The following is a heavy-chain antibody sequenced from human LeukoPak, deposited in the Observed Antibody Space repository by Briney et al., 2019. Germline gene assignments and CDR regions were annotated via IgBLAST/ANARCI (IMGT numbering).Heavy chain of an antibody. CDR1: GFTFSRYG. V-gene: IGHV3-30*18. CDR3: AKDMGYYYGSGSYPPENDY. D-gene: IGHD3-10*01. J-gene: IGHJ4*02. CDR2: VSFEGSNK. Sequence: PGGSLRLSCAASGFTFSRYGMHWVRQAPGKGLEWVAVVSFEGSNKYYADSVKGRFTISRDNSKNTLSPQMNSLRAEDTAVYYCAKDMGYYYGSGSYPPENDYWGQGTLVTVSS.